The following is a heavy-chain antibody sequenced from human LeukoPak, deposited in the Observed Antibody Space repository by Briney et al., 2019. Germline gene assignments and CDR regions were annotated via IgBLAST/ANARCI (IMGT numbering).Heavy chain of an antibody. V-gene: IGHV4-31*03. Sequence: ASETLSLTCTVSGGSISSGGYYWSWIRQHPGKGLEWIGYIYYSGSTYYNPSLKSRVTISVDTSKNQFSLKLSSVTAADTAVYYCARDGTGTTFWFDPWGQGTLVTVSS. D-gene: IGHD1-7*01. CDR3: ARDGTGTTFWFDP. CDR1: GGSISSGGYY. J-gene: IGHJ5*02. CDR2: IYYSGST.